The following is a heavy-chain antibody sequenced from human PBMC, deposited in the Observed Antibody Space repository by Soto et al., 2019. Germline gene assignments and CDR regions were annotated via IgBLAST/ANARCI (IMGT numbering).Heavy chain of an antibody. J-gene: IGHJ3*02. CDR3: AREEYSSSWFTSSRGAFDI. D-gene: IGHD6-13*01. CDR2: INPASGGT. V-gene: IGHV1-3*01. CDR1: GYTFTTYA. Sequence: GASVKVSCKASGYTFTTYALHWVRQAPGQRPEWMGWINPASGGTKYSKRFQDRVTITRDTSASTAYMELSRLRSEDTAVYYCAREEYSSSWFTSSRGAFDIWGQGTMVTVSS.